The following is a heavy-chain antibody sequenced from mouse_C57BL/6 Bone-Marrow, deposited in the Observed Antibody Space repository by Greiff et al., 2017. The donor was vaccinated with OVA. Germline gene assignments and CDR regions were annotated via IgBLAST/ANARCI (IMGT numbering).Heavy chain of an antibody. CDR1: GYTFTDYE. V-gene: IGHV1-15*01. CDR3: TRRKLGRDY. Sequence: QVHVKQSGAELVRPGASVTLSCKASGYTFTDYEMHWVKQTPVHGLEWIGAIDPETGGTAYNQKFKGKAILTADKSSSTAYMELRSLTSEDSAVYYCTRRKLGRDYWGQGTTLTVSS. D-gene: IGHD4-1*01. CDR2: IDPETGGT. J-gene: IGHJ2*01.